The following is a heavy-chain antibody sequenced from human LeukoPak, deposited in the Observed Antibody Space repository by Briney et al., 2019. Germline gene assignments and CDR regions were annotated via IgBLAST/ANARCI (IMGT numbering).Heavy chain of an antibody. CDR3: ARGVNYGSGSYSFFDY. V-gene: IGHV1-2*02. CDR2: INPNSGGT. CDR1: GYTFSNYG. J-gene: IGHJ4*02. D-gene: IGHD3-10*01. Sequence: GASVKVSCKASGYTFSNYGMSWVRQAPGHGLEWMGWINPNSGGTNYAQKFQGRVTMTRDTSISTAYMELSRLRSDDTAVYYCARGVNYGSGSYSFFDYWGQGTLVTVSS.